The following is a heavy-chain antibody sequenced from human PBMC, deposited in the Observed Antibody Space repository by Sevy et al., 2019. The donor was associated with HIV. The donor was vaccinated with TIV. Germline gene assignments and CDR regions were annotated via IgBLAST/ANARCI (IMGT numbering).Heavy chain of an antibody. J-gene: IGHJ4*02. V-gene: IGHV3-23*01. D-gene: IGHD3-16*02. CDR1: GFTFSIYA. Sequence: GGSLRFSCAASGFTFSIYAMSWVRQAPGKGLEWVSGLSGSGGSTYYADSVKGRFTISRDNSKNTLYLQMNSLRAEDTAVYYCAKDQGDYVWGTFRDYWGQGTLVTVSS. CDR2: LSGSGGST. CDR3: AKDQGDYVWGTFRDY.